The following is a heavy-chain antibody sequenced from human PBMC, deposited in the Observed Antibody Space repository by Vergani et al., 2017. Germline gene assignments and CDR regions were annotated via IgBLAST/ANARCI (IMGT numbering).Heavy chain of an antibody. CDR3: AREGYSSSWYDRYYYYYYYMDV. D-gene: IGHD6-13*01. Sequence: QVQLVESGGRLVKPGGSLRLSCAASGFTFSDYYMSWIRQAPGKGLEWVSYIRSSCSTIYYADSVKGRFTISRDNAKNSLCLQMNSLRAEDAAVYYCAREGYSSSWYDRYYYYYYYMDVGGKGTTVTVSS. J-gene: IGHJ6*03. CDR1: GFTFSDYY. CDR2: IRSSCSTI. V-gene: IGHV3-11*01.